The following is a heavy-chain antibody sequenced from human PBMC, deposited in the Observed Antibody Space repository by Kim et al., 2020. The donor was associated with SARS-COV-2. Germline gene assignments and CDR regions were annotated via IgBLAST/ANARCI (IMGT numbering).Heavy chain of an antibody. Sequence: SETLSLTCTVSGGSISSSSYYWGWIRQPPGKGLEWIGSIYYSGSTYYNPSLKSRVTISVDTSKNQFSLKLSSVTAADTAVYYCARPPENRFSLRWEDAFDIWGQGTMVTVSS. V-gene: IGHV4-39*01. CDR1: GGSISSSSYY. CDR2: IYYSGST. CDR3: ARPPENRFSLRWEDAFDI. J-gene: IGHJ3*02. D-gene: IGHD3-3*01.